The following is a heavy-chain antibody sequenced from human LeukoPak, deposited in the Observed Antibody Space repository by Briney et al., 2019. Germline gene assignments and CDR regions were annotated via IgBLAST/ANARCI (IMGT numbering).Heavy chain of an antibody. CDR1: GYTFSSYD. J-gene: IGHJ4*02. CDR3: AKGITAADTGLDY. V-gene: IGHV1-8*01. CDR2: MNPNSGNT. Sequence: ASVKVSCKASGYTFSSYDINWVRQATGQGLEWMGWMNPNSGNTGYAQKFQGRVTITADKSTSTAYMELSSLRSEDTALYYCAKGITAADTGLDYWGQGTLVTVSS. D-gene: IGHD6-13*01.